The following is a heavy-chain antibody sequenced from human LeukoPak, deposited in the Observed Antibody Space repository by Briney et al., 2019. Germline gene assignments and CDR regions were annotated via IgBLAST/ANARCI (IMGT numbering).Heavy chain of an antibody. V-gene: IGHV1-2*02. CDR3: ARGLVVPAAMYYFDY. Sequence: ASVKVSCKASGYTFTGYYMHWVRQAPGQGLEWMGWINPNSGGTNYAQKLQGRVTMTTDTSTSTAYMELRSLRSDDTAVYYCARGLVVPAAMYYFDYWGQGTLVTVSS. J-gene: IGHJ4*02. CDR1: GYTFTGYY. D-gene: IGHD2-2*01. CDR2: INPNSGGT.